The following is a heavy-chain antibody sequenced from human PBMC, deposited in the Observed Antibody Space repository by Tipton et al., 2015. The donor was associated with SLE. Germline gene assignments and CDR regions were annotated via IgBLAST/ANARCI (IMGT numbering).Heavy chain of an antibody. CDR3: ARDLGGSYYGGYYFDY. V-gene: IGHV3-21*03. D-gene: IGHD1-26*01. CDR1: GFTFSSYS. Sequence: SLRLSCVASGFTFSSYSMNWVRQAPGKGLEWVSSISSSSSYIYYADSMEGRFTISRDNARNSLYLQMNSLRAEDTAVYYCARDLGGSYYGGYYFDYWGQGTLVTVSS. J-gene: IGHJ4*02. CDR2: ISSSSSYI.